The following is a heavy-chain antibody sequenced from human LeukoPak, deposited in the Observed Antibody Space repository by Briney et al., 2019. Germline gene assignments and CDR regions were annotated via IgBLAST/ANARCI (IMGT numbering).Heavy chain of an antibody. V-gene: IGHV3-21*01. CDR1: GFTFSSHS. D-gene: IGHD5-18*01. CDR3: ARDSGYSYALDY. J-gene: IGHJ4*02. CDR2: ISSSSSYI. Sequence: PGGSLRLSCAASGFTFSSHSMNWVRQAPGKGLEWVSSISSSSSYIYYADSVKGRFTISRDNAKNSLYLQMNSLRAEDTAVYYCARDSGYSYALDYWGQGTLVTVSS.